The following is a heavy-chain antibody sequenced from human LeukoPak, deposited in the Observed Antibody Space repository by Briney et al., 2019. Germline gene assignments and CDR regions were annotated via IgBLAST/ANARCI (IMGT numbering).Heavy chain of an antibody. CDR2: ISSSGSTI. CDR1: GFTFSSYE. CDR3: ARQGGDGGDCFDP. J-gene: IGHJ5*02. Sequence: GGSLRLSCAASGFTFSSYEMNWVRQAPGKGLEWVSYISSSGSTIYYADSVKGRFTISRDNAKNSLYLQVNSLRVEDTAVYYCARQGGDGGDCFDPWGQGTLVTVSS. V-gene: IGHV3-48*03. D-gene: IGHD2-21*01.